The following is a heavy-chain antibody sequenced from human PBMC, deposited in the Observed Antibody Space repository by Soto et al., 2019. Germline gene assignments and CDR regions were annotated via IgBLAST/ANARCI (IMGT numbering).Heavy chain of an antibody. CDR2: IDYSGST. V-gene: IGHV4-31*03. J-gene: IGHJ4*02. Sequence: QVQLQASGPGLVKPSQTLSLTCTVSGGSISSGGYYWSWIRQHTGTGLEWIGYIDYSGSTYYNPSLRSRVAPSVDTSKNRGSRKLSSVTAADTAVYYCARWVGATSVDCWGQGTLVTVSS. CDR1: GGSISSGGYY. CDR3: ARWVGATSVDC. D-gene: IGHD1-26*01.